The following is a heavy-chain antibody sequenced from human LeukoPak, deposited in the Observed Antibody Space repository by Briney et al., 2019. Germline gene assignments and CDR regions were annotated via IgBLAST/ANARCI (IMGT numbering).Heavy chain of an antibody. CDR1: GYTFTNNF. CDR3: ARDNSLGDSAWWFDP. V-gene: IGHV1-46*01. CDR2: INPSGDNT. Sequence: ASVKVSCKASGYTFTNNFMHWVRQAPGQGLEWMGIINPSGDNTWYAQKFQGRVTMTRDMATSTDYMEVSSLRSGDTAVYYCARDNSLGDSAWWFDPWGQGTLVTVSS. J-gene: IGHJ5*02. D-gene: IGHD5-12*01.